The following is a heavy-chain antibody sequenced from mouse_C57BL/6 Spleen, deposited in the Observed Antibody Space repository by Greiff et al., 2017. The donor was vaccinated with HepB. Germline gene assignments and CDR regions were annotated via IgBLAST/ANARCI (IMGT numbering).Heavy chain of an antibody. J-gene: IGHJ1*03. CDR3: ARGAYGKRYFDV. CDR2: ISYDGSN. CDR1: GYSITSGYY. Sequence: EVQLVESGPGLVKPSQSLSLTCSVTGYSITSGYYWNWIRQFPGNKLEWMGYISYDGSNNYNPSLKNRISITRDTSKNQFFLKLNSVTTEDTATYYCARGAYGKRYFDVWGTGTTVTVSS. D-gene: IGHD2-1*01. V-gene: IGHV3-6*01.